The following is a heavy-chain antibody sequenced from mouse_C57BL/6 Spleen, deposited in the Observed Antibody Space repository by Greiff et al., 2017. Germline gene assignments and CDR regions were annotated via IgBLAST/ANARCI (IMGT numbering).Heavy chain of an antibody. Sequence: QVQLQQPGAELVKPGASVKLSCKASGYTFTSYWMHWVKQRPGRGLGWIGRIDPNSGGTKYNEKFKSKATLTVDKPASTAYMQLSSLPSEDSAVYYCARGLDYWYFDVWGTGTTVTVSS. J-gene: IGHJ1*03. D-gene: IGHD3-1*01. CDR3: ARGLDYWYFDV. CDR1: GYTFTSYW. CDR2: IDPNSGGT. V-gene: IGHV1-72*01.